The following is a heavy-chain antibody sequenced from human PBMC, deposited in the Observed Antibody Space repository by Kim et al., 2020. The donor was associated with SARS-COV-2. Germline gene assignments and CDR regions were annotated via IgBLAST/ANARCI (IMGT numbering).Heavy chain of an antibody. J-gene: IGHJ5*02. CDR3: ARRPYSSGKTGSYWFDP. V-gene: IGHV4-34*01. CDR1: GGSFSGYY. Sequence: SETLSLTCDVYGGSFSGYYWSWIRQPPGKGLEWIGEINHSGSTNYNPSLKSRVTISVDTSKNQFSLKLSSVTAADTAVYYCARRPYSSGKTGSYWFDPWGQGTLVTVSS. D-gene: IGHD6-19*01. CDR2: INHSGST.